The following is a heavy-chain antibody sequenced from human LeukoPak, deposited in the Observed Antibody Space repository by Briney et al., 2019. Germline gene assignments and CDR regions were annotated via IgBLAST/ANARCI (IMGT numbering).Heavy chain of an antibody. CDR1: GGSISSYY. CDR3: ARERWYSSSWYWFDP. D-gene: IGHD6-13*01. J-gene: IGHJ5*02. Sequence: SETLSLTCTVSGGSISSYYWSWIRQPAGKGLEWIGRIYTSGSTNYNPSLKSRVTMSVDTSKNQFSLKLSSVTAADTAVYYCARERWYSSSWYWFDPWGQGTLVTVSS. CDR2: IYTSGST. V-gene: IGHV4-4*07.